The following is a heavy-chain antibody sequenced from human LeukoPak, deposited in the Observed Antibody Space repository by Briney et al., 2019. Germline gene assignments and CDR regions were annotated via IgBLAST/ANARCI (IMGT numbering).Heavy chain of an antibody. CDR3: ARGRRYCSSTSCYAGWFDP. V-gene: IGHV4-31*03. CDR1: GDSISSGGYY. J-gene: IGHJ5*02. D-gene: IGHD2-2*01. Sequence: SETLSLTCTVSGDSISSGGYYWSWIRQHPGKGLEWIGYIYHSGSTYYNPSLKSRVTILVDTSKNQFSLNLSSVTAADTAVYYCARGRRYCSSTSCYAGWFDPWGQGTLVTVSS. CDR2: IYHSGST.